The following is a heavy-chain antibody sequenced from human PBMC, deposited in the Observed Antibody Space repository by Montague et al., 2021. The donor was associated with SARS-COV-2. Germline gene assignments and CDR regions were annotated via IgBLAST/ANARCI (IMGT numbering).Heavy chain of an antibody. Sequence: SETLSLTCTVSGGSISGYYWSWIRQSPGKGLEWIGYIYYSGSTXXXPXXXXRVTVSVDRSENQVSLKLSSVTPADTAVYYCARLLRSCSNGVCRTYYYYAMDVWGQGTTVTVSS. J-gene: IGHJ6*02. CDR3: ARLLRSCSNGVCRTYYYYAMDV. CDR2: IYYSGST. CDR1: GGSISGYY. D-gene: IGHD2-8*01. V-gene: IGHV4-59*01.